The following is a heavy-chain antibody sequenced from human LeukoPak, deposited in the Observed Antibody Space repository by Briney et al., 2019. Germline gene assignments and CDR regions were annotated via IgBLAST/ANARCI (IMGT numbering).Heavy chain of an antibody. CDR3: ARGGYSGYDPFDY. D-gene: IGHD5-12*01. J-gene: IGHJ4*02. V-gene: IGHV3-30*03. Sequence: PGRSLRLSCAASGFTFSSYGMHWVRQAPGKGLEWVAVISYDGSNKYYADSVKGRFTISRDNSKNTLYLQMNSLRAEDTAVYYCARGGYSGYDPFDYWGQGTLVTVSS. CDR1: GFTFSSYG. CDR2: ISYDGSNK.